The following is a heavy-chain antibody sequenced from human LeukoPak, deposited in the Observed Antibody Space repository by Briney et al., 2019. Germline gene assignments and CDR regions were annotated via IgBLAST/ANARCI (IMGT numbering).Heavy chain of an antibody. D-gene: IGHD3-10*01. Sequence: GASVKVSCKASGYTFTGYYMHWVRQAPGQGLEWMGWINPNSGGTNYAQKFQGRVTMTRDTSISTAYMELSRLRSDDTAVYYCAREDGSGSPIGPDYWGQGTLVTVSS. CDR1: GYTFTGYY. CDR3: AREDGSGSPIGPDY. CDR2: INPNSGGT. J-gene: IGHJ4*02. V-gene: IGHV1-2*02.